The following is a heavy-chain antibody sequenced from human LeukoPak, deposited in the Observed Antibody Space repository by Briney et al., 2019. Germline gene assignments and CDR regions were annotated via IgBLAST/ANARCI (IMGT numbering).Heavy chain of an antibody. J-gene: IGHJ4*02. CDR1: GYTFTSYG. D-gene: IGHD3-3*01. Sequence: ASVKVSCKASGYTFTSYGISWVRQAPGQGLDWMGWISAYNGNTNYAQKLQGRVTMTTDTSTSTAYMELRSLRFDDTAVYYCARDAPRSGSIARFDYWGQGTLVTVSS. CDR3: ARDAPRSGSIARFDY. CDR2: ISAYNGNT. V-gene: IGHV1-18*01.